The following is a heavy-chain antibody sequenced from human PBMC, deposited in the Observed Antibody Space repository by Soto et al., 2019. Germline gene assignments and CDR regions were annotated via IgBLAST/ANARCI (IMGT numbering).Heavy chain of an antibody. CDR2: IKTDGANT. D-gene: IGHD6-6*01. Sequence: EVQLLESGGGLVQPGGSLRLSCAASGSTFTNYALTWVRQAPGKGLEWVSTIKTDGANTDYADSVRGRFIISRDNFKNTVYLQMNSLRGEDTAIYYCSKERAARGIDYWGPGTLVTVSS. CDR3: SKERAARGIDY. J-gene: IGHJ4*02. V-gene: IGHV3-23*01. CDR1: GSTFTNYA.